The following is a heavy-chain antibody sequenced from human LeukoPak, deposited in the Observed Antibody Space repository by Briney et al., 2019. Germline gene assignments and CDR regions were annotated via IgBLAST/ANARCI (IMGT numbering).Heavy chain of an antibody. CDR3: AKDTSSGWYLYYYGVDV. Sequence: GGSLILSCAASGFTFDDYAMHWVRQAPGKGLEWVSGISWNSGSIGYADSVKGRFTISRDNAKNSLYLQMNSLRAEDTALYYCAKDTSSGWYLYYYGVDVWGQGTTVTVSS. J-gene: IGHJ6*02. CDR2: ISWNSGSI. CDR1: GFTFDDYA. D-gene: IGHD6-19*01. V-gene: IGHV3-9*01.